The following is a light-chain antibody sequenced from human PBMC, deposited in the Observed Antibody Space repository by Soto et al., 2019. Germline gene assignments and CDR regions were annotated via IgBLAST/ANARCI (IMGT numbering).Light chain of an antibody. Sequence: QSALTQPASVSGSPGQSITISCTGTSSDVGSYNLVSWYQQHPGKAPKLMIYEGSKRPSGVSNRFSGSKSGNTASLTISGLQAEDEADYYCCSYAGTVFGTGTKLTVL. J-gene: IGLJ1*01. CDR1: SSDVGSYNL. CDR3: CSYAGTV. CDR2: EGS. V-gene: IGLV2-23*01.